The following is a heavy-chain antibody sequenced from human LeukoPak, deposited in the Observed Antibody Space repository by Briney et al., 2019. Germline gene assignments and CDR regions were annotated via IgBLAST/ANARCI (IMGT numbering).Heavy chain of an antibody. CDR2: INANSGGT. Sequence: GASVKVSCKAAGYTFTCYYMKWGRQAAGQGGEWRGRINANSGGTNYAKKFQGRVTMTRDTSISTAYMELSRLRSDDTAVYYCARGVDLWYFDYWGQGTLVTVSS. D-gene: IGHD2-15*01. V-gene: IGHV1-2*06. J-gene: IGHJ4*02. CDR3: ARGVDLWYFDY. CDR1: GYTFTCYY.